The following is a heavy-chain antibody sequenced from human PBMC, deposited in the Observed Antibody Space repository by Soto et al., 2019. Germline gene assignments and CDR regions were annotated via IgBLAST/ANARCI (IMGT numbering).Heavy chain of an antibody. Sequence: GGSLRLSCAASGFTFSSYSMNWVRQAPGKGLEWVSYISSSSSTIYYADSVKGRFTISRDNAKNSLYLQMNSLRAEDTAVYYCAREKWVVELDYWGQGTLVTVSS. CDR3: AREKWVVELDY. V-gene: IGHV3-48*01. J-gene: IGHJ4*02. CDR2: ISSSSSTI. D-gene: IGHD2-2*01. CDR1: GFTFSSYS.